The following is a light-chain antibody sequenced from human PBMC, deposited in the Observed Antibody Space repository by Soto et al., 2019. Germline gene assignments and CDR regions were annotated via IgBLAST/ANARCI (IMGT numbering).Light chain of an antibody. Sequence: QSALTQPASVSGSPGQSITISCTATSSDVGGYNYVSWYQQHPGKAPKLIIYEVSSRPSGVSNRFSGSKSGNTASLTISGLQAEDEADYYCSSYSTDTTLYVFGSGTKLTVL. CDR3: SSYSTDTTLYV. V-gene: IGLV2-14*01. J-gene: IGLJ1*01. CDR1: SSDVGGYNY. CDR2: EVS.